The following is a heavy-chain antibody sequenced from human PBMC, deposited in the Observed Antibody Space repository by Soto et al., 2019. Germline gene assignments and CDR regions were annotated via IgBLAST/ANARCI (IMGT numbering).Heavy chain of an antibody. J-gene: IGHJ4*02. CDR2: INPSGGST. D-gene: IGHD6-19*01. CDR3: ARSGYSSGWEY. Sequence: QVQLVQSGAEVKKPGASVKVSCKASGYTFTSYYMHWVRQAPGQGLEWMGIINPSGGSTSYAQKFQGRVTMTGDTSTSTVYMELRSLRSEDTAVYYCARSGYSSGWEYWGQGTLVTVSS. V-gene: IGHV1-46*01. CDR1: GYTFTSYY.